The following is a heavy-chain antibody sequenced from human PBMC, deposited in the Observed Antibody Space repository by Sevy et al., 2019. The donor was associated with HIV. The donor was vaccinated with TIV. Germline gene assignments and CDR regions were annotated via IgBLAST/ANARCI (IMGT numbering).Heavy chain of an antibody. D-gene: IGHD3-10*01. CDR3: ARAGFRGDMGGAFDI. CDR2: IYYSGST. J-gene: IGHJ3*02. V-gene: IGHV4-31*03. Sequence: SETLSLTCTVSGGTISSGGYYWSWIRQHPGKGLEWIGYIYYSGSTYYNPSLKSRVTISVDTSKNQFSLKLSSVTAADTAVYYGARAGFRGDMGGAFDIWGQWTMVTVSS. CDR1: GGTISSGGYY.